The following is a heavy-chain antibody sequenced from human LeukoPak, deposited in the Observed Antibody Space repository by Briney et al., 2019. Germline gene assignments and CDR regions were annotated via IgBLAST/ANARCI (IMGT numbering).Heavy chain of an antibody. Sequence: ASVKVSCKASGYTFTSYGISWVRQAPGQGLEWMGWISAYNGNTNYAQKLQGRVTMTTDTPTSTAYMELRSLRSDDTAVYYCARGGDIVVVPAALFDYWGQGTLVTVSS. CDR1: GYTFTSYG. CDR2: ISAYNGNT. J-gene: IGHJ4*02. CDR3: ARGGDIVVVPAALFDY. D-gene: IGHD2-2*01. V-gene: IGHV1-18*01.